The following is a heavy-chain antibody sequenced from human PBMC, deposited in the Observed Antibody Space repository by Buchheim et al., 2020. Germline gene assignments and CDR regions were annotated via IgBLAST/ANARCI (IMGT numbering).Heavy chain of an antibody. V-gene: IGHV3-7*01. J-gene: IGHJ6*02. CDR1: GFTFSSYW. Sequence: EVQLVESGGGLVQPGGSLRLSCAASGFTFSSYWMSWVRQAPGKGLGWVANIKQDGSEKYYVDSVKGRFTISRDNAKNSLYLQMNSLRAEDTAVYYCARAPGSGSYYNYYYYGMDVWGQGTT. D-gene: IGHD3-10*01. CDR3: ARAPGSGSYYNYYYYGMDV. CDR2: IKQDGSEK.